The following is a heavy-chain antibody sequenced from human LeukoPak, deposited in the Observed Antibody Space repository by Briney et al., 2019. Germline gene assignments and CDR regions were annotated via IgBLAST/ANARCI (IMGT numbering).Heavy chain of an antibody. J-gene: IGHJ6*03. CDR3: ARSPDCSSTSCYLHYYYYTDV. V-gene: IGHV4-4*07. Sequence: SETLSLTCTVSGGSISSYYWSWIRQPAGKGLEWIGRIYTSGSTDYNPSLKSRVTMSVDTSKNQFSLKLSSVTAADTAVYYCARSPDCSSTSCYLHYYYYTDVWGKGTTVTISS. D-gene: IGHD2-2*01. CDR1: GGSISSYY. CDR2: IYTSGST.